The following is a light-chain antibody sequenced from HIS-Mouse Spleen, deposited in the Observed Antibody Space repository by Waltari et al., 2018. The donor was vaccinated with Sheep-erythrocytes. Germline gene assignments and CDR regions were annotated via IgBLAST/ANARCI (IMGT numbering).Light chain of an antibody. V-gene: IGLV3-1*01. CDR2: QDS. CDR1: KLGDKY. Sequence: SYELTQPPSVSVSPGQTASITCSGDKLGDKYACWYQQKPGQSPVLVIYQDSKRPSGIRGRCSGSNAGNTATLTISGTQAMDEADYYCQAWDSSTAVVFGGGTKLTVL. J-gene: IGLJ2*01. CDR3: QAWDSSTAVV.